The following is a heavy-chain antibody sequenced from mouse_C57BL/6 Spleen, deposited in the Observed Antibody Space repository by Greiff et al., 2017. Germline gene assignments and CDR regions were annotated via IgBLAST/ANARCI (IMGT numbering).Heavy chain of an antibody. D-gene: IGHD2-2*01. Sequence: VQLQQSGPELVKPGASVKIPCKASGYTFTDYNMDWVKQSHGKSLEWIGDINPNNGGTIYNQKFKGKATLTVDKSSSTAYMELRSLTSEDTAVDYCARGGWLRRRDAMDYWGQGTSVTVSS. CDR1: GYTFTDYN. J-gene: IGHJ4*01. CDR3: ARGGWLRRRDAMDY. V-gene: IGHV1-18*01. CDR2: INPNNGGT.